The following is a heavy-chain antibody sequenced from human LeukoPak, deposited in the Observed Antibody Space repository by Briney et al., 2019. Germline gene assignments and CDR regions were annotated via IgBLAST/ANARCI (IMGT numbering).Heavy chain of an antibody. V-gene: IGHV4-34*01. D-gene: IGHD3-3*01. J-gene: IGHJ4*02. Sequence: SETLSLTCAVYGGSFSGYYWSWIRQPPGKGLEWIGEINHSGSTNYNPSLKSRVTISVDTSKNQFSLKLSSVTAADTAVYYCARGPRAFSIFGVVITPPDYWGQGTLVTVSS. CDR2: INHSGST. CDR3: ARGPRAFSIFGVVITPPDY. CDR1: GGSFSGYY.